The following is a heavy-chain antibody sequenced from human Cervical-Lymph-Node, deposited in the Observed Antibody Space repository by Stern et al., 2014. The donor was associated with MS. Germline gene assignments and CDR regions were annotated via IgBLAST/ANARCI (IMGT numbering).Heavy chain of an antibody. CDR1: GFTFSAYA. CDR2: VSADGSVN. Sequence: DQLVESGGGVVQPGRSLRLSCAASGFTFSAYAMHWVRQAPGKGLEWVASVSADGSVNHYTDSVKGRLTISRDNSKYTLYLEVNSLITEDTAVYYCAKRGGNLLHYFDWWGQGALVTVSS. CDR3: AKRGGNLLHYFDW. D-gene: IGHD4-23*01. J-gene: IGHJ4*02. V-gene: IGHV3-30*04.